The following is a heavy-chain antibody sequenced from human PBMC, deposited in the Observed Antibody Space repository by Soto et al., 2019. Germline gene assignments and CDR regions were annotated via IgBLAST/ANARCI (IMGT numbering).Heavy chain of an antibody. CDR1: GVTFSSYA. V-gene: IGHV3-23*01. Sequence: PGGSLRLSCAASGVTFSSYAMSWVRQAPGKGLEWVSAISGSGGSTYYADSVKGRFTISRDNSKNTLYLQMNSLRAEDTAVYYCAKDYRLFFFGPSAFDIWGQGTMVTVSS. CDR2: ISGSGGST. CDR3: AKDYRLFFFGPSAFDI. D-gene: IGHD3-22*01. J-gene: IGHJ3*02.